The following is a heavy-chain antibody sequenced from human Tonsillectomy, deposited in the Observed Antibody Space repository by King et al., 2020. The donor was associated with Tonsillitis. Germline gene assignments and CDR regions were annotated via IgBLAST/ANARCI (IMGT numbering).Heavy chain of an antibody. CDR2: IYHSGST. V-gene: IGHV4-38-2*01. D-gene: IGHD3-16*01. CDR3: ARVGGGEWRN. J-gene: IGHJ4*02. Sequence: QLQESGPGLVKPSETLSLTCAVSGYSISSGYYWGWIRQPPGKGLEWIGSIYHSGSTYYNPSLKSRVTISVDTSKNQFSLKLSSVTAADTAVYYCARVGGGEWRNWGQGTLVTVSS. CDR1: GYSISSGYY.